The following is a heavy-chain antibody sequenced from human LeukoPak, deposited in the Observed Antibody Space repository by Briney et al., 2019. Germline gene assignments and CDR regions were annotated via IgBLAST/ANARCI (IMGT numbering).Heavy chain of an antibody. D-gene: IGHD1-1*01. J-gene: IGHJ6*04. CDR1: GFIFSSYE. CDR3: ARQLHPTGYYYYGMDL. V-gene: IGHV3-48*03. Sequence: PGGSLRLSCTASGFIFSSYEMNWLRKAPGKGLEWVSHISSSGSTIYYAASVKGRFSISRDNAKNSLYLQMNSLRVEDTAVYYCARQLHPTGYYYYGMDLWGKGTAVTVSS. CDR2: ISSSGSTI.